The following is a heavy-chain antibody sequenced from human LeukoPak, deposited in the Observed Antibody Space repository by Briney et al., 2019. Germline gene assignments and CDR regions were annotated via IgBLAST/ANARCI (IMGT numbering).Heavy chain of an antibody. D-gene: IGHD6-19*01. J-gene: IGHJ4*02. V-gene: IGHV4-34*01. CDR3: AGGQYSSGWYDY. CDR2: INHSGST. Sequence: SETLSLTCAVYGGSFSGYYWSWIRQPPGKGLEWIGEINHSGSTNYNPSLKSRVTISVDTSQKQFSLKLSSVTAADTAVYYCAGGQYSSGWYDYWGQGTLVTVSS. CDR1: GGSFSGYY.